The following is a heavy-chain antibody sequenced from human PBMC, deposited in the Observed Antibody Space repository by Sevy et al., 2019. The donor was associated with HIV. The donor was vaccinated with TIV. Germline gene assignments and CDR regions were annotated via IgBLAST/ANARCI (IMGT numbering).Heavy chain of an antibody. V-gene: IGHV3-7*01. CDR2: IREDGSEK. CDR1: GFTFSNYY. J-gene: IGHJ4*01. CDR3: SRGIVLAVTGEEFGY. Sequence: GGSLRLSCAASGFTFSNYYMTWLRQVPGEGLEWLATIREDGSEKFYLDSVKGRFTVSRDNAKNSLYLQMNRLRADDTAVYYCSRGIVLAVTGEEFGYWGQGTLVTVSS. D-gene: IGHD2-8*02.